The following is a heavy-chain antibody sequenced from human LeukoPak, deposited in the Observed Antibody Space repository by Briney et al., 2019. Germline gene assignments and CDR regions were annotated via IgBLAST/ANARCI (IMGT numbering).Heavy chain of an antibody. V-gene: IGHV3-33*06. CDR2: IWYDGSDK. D-gene: IGHD5/OR15-5a*01. J-gene: IGHJ1*01. CDR1: KFTFSHYA. CDR3: AKDAQRGFVYSNSLQH. Sequence: PAGSLSLSCAVSKFTFSHYAMHWVRQPPGKGLEWVGVIWYDGSDKYYADSVKGRFTFPGENSRNTLYLQMDSLRAEDTGVYYCAKDAQRGFVYSNSLQHWGPGTLVTVSS.